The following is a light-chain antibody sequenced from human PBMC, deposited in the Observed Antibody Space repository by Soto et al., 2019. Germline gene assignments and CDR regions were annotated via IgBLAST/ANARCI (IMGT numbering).Light chain of an antibody. V-gene: IGKV1-33*01. CDR3: QQYENRPYT. CDR1: QSIKNY. CDR2: AAS. Sequence: DIQMTQSPSSLSASVGDRVTITCRASQSIKNYLNWYQQKPGKAPKLLIYAASSLQSGVPSRFSGSGSGTDFTFTISSLQPEDNATYYCQQYENRPYTFGPGTKVDNK. J-gene: IGKJ3*01.